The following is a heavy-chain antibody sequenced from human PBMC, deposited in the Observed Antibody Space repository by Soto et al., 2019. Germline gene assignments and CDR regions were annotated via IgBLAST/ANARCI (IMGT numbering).Heavy chain of an antibody. CDR3: ASKRLYFYGLDV. J-gene: IGHJ6*02. Sequence: EVQLVESGGGLVQPGESLRLSCTASGFSLSTSWMTWVRQAPGKGLEWVANIMQDGSDKYYVDSVKGRFTISRDNAKNSLYLQMTSLRAEDTAVYYCASKRLYFYGLDVWGQGTTVTVSS. V-gene: IGHV3-7*01. CDR2: IMQDGSDK. CDR1: GFSLSTSW.